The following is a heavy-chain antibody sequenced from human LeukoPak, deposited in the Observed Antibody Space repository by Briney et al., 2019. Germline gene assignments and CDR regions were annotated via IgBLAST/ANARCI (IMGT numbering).Heavy chain of an antibody. V-gene: IGHV3-48*01. J-gene: IGHJ4*02. CDR2: ISSSSSTI. D-gene: IGHD6-13*01. CDR3: ARDQYSSSWYEDY. Sequence: GGSLRLSCAASGFTFSSYSMNWVRQAPGKGLEWVSYISSSSSTIYYADSVKGRFTISRDNAKNSLYLQMNSLRAEDTAVYYCARDQYSSSWYEDYWGQGTLVTVSS. CDR1: GFTFSSYS.